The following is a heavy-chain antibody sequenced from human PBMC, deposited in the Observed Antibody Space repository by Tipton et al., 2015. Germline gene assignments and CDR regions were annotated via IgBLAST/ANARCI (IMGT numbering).Heavy chain of an antibody. CDR2: TYYRSNWNN. Sequence: GLVKPSETLSLTCAISGDSVSSNTAAWHWIRQSPSRGLEWLGRTYYRSNWNNDYAVSVKSRITITPDTSKNQFTLHLNSVTPDDTAMYYCARGARHSTWSWGQGTLVTVSS. CDR1: GDSVSSNTAA. CDR3: ARGARHSTWS. V-gene: IGHV6-1*01. J-gene: IGHJ5*02. D-gene: IGHD6-13*01.